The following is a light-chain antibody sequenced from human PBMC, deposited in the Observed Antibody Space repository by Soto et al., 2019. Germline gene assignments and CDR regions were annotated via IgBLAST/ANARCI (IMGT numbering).Light chain of an antibody. J-gene: IGLJ2*01. CDR3: RSYTYTSTLVI. CDR2: DVS. CDR1: SSDVGAHNY. Sequence: QSALTQPASVSGSPGQSIAISCTGTSSDVGAHNYVSWYQQHPGKAPKLIIYDVSNRPSGVSTRFSAFKSGNTASLTISGLQAEDEADYYCRSYTYTSTLVIFGRGTKLTVL. V-gene: IGLV2-14*03.